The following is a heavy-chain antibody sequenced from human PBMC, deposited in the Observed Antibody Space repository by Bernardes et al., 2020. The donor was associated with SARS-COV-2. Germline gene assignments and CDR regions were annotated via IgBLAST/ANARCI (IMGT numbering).Heavy chain of an antibody. J-gene: IGHJ4*02. V-gene: IGHV3-30-3*01. CDR1: GFTFSFYA. D-gene: IGHD5-18*01. CDR3: ARDGVQRAYNYGFFY. Sequence: GGSLRLSCAASGFTFSFYAMHWVRQAPGKGLEWVAVISSDGRNGYYADSVRGRFTITRDNSKNTLYLQMNSLRPEDTAVYYCARDGVQRAYNYGFFYWGQGTLVTVSS. CDR2: ISSDGRNG.